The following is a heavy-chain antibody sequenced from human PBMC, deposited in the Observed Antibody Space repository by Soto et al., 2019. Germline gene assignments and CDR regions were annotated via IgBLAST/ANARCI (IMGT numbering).Heavy chain of an antibody. D-gene: IGHD6-13*01. Sequence: ASVKVSCKASGYTFRMYGITWLRQAPGQGPEWMGWISTSNGRTKYAQSLQDRVTMTRDTSTSTVYMELSSLRSEDTAVYYCARGTYSSSWELFDYWGQGTLVTVSS. V-gene: IGHV1-18*01. CDR1: GYTFRMYG. J-gene: IGHJ4*02. CDR2: ISTSNGRT. CDR3: ARGTYSSSWELFDY.